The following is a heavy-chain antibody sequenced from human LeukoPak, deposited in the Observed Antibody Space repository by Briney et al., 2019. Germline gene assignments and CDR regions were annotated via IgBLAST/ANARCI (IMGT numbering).Heavy chain of an antibody. CDR3: ARASSGSYYGAVDY. V-gene: IGHV3-23*01. J-gene: IGHJ4*02. Sequence: GGSLRLSCAASGFTFGNYAMSWARLAPGKGLEWVSTISDSGGGTYYADSVKGRFTISRDNSKNTLFLQMNSLRAEHTAVYYCARASSGSYYGAVDYWGQGTLVTVSS. D-gene: IGHD1-26*01. CDR1: GFTFGNYA. CDR2: ISDSGGGT.